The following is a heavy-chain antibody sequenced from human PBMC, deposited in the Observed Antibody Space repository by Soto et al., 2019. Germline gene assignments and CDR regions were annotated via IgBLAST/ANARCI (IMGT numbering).Heavy chain of an antibody. J-gene: IGHJ6*02. CDR3: ARKKVTAIYYGMDV. Sequence: PSETLSLTCAVYGGSFSGYYWSWIRQPPGKGLEWIGEINHSGSTNYNPSLKSRVTISVDTSKNQFSLKLSSVTAADTAVCYCARKKVTAIYYGMDVWGQGTTVTVSS. CDR1: GGSFSGYY. V-gene: IGHV4-34*01. CDR2: INHSGST. D-gene: IGHD2-21*02.